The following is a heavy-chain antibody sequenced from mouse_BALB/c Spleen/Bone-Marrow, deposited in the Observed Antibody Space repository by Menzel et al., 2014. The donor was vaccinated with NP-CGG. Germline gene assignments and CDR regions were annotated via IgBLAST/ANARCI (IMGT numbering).Heavy chain of an antibody. Sequence: EVKLVESGGGLVQPGGSLKLSCAASGFDFSGYWMSWVRRAPGKGLEWIGEINPDSSTINYTPSLKDKFIISRDNAKNTLYLQMNKVRSEDTALYYCARVHYYGFFAYWGQGTLVTVSA. CDR3: ARVHYYGFFAY. V-gene: IGHV4-1*02. CDR2: INPDSSTI. D-gene: IGHD1-2*01. CDR1: GFDFSGYW. J-gene: IGHJ3*01.